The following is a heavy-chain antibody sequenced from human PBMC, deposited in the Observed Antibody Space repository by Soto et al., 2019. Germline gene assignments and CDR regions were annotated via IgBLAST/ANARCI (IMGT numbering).Heavy chain of an antibody. CDR1: GFTFSSYA. Sequence: EVQLLESGGGLVQPGGSLRLSCAASGFTFSSYAMSWVRQAPGKGLEWVSAISGSGGSTYYADSVKGRFTISRDNSKNTLYLQMNSLRAEDTVVYYCAKGKYAPLRYFKYYFDYWGQGTLVTVSS. V-gene: IGHV3-23*01. J-gene: IGHJ4*02. CDR2: ISGSGGST. CDR3: AKGKYAPLRYFKYYFDY. D-gene: IGHD3-9*01.